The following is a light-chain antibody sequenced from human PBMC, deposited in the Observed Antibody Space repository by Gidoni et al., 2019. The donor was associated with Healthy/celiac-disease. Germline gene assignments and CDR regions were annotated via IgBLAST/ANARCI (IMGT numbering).Light chain of an antibody. CDR2: DAS. Sequence: EIVLTQSPSTLSVSPGERATITCRASQSVSSYLDWYQQKPGQAPRLLIYDASNRATGIPARFSGSGSGTDFTLTISSLEPEDFAVYYCQQRSNFMYTFXXXTKLEIK. V-gene: IGKV3-11*01. J-gene: IGKJ2*01. CDR3: QQRSNFMYT. CDR1: QSVSSY.